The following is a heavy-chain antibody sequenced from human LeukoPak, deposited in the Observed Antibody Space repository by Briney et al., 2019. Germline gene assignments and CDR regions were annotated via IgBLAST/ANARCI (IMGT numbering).Heavy chain of an antibody. D-gene: IGHD3-10*01. CDR2: INPNSGGT. J-gene: IGHJ3*02. CDR3: ARDRGVDAFDI. V-gene: IGHV1-2*06. Sequence: GSSVKVSCKASGGTFSSYAISWVRQAPGQGLEWMGRINPNSGGTNYAQKFQGRVTMTRDTSISTAYMELSRLRSDDTAVYYCARDRGVDAFDIWGQGTMVTVSS. CDR1: GGTFSSYA.